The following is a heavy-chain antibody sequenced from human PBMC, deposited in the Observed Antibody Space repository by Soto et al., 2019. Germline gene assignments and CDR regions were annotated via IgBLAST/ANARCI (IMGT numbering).Heavy chain of an antibody. J-gene: IGHJ6*01. Sequence: GGSLRLSCTASGFTFSRYAMHSVRQAPGKGLEWVTLRSSDGTNKYYADSVKGRFTISRDNSKNTVYLQMSGLRAEDTAVYYCARVEVAAAGGYSWNYVVSFVIDGWGQGRTVNV. CDR2: RSSDGTNK. V-gene: IGHV3-30-3*01. CDR1: GFTFSRYA. CDR3: ARVEVAAAGGYSWNYVVSFVIDG. D-gene: IGHD1-7*01.